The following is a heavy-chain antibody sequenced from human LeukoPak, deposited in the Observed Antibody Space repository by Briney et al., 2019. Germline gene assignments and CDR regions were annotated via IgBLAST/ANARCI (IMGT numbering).Heavy chain of an antibody. CDR1: GCTFTSYG. J-gene: IGHJ5*02. CDR2: ISAYNGNT. Sequence: GASVKVSCKASGCTFTSYGISWVRQAPGQGLQWMGWISAYNGNTNYAQKLQGRVTMTTDTSTSTAYMELRSLRSDDTAVNSCARDLRATMLGGTTGWFVPWGQGTLVPVSA. V-gene: IGHV1-18*01. CDR3: ARDLRATMLGGTTGWFVP. D-gene: IGHD3-10*02.